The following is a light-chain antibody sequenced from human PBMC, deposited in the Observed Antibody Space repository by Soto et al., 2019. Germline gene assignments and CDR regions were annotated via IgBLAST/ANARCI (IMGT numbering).Light chain of an antibody. CDR3: QAWGTGIWV. CDR2: LNSDGSH. CDR1: SGHSSYA. V-gene: IGLV4-69*01. Sequence: QPVLTQSPSASASLGASVKLTCTLSSGHSSYAIAWHQQQTEKGPRYLMKLNSDGSHSKGDGIPDRFSGSSSGAERYLTIARLQSEDEADYYCQAWGTGIWVFGGGTKLTVL. J-gene: IGLJ3*02.